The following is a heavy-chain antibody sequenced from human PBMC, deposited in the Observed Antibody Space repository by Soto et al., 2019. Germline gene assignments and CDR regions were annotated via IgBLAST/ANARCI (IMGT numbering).Heavy chain of an antibody. CDR2: INPSGGST. J-gene: IGHJ3*02. CDR1: GYTFTSYG. Sequence: ASVKVSCKASGYTFTSYGISWVRQAPGQGLAWMGIINPSGGSTSYAQKFQGRVTITRDTSTSTVYMELSSLRSEDTAVYYCAREGGYSYGFQAFDIWGQGTMVTVSS. D-gene: IGHD5-18*01. V-gene: IGHV1-46*01. CDR3: AREGGYSYGFQAFDI.